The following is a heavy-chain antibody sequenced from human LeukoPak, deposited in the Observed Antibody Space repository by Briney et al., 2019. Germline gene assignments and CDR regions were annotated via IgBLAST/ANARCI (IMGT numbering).Heavy chain of an antibody. CDR1: GFSFSSYW. CDR3: ARDIPRGASHLDY. D-gene: IGHD1-26*01. V-gene: IGHV3-7*01. J-gene: IGHJ4*02. Sequence: GGPLRLSCETSGFSFSSYWMTWARQAPGKGPEWVANINEDESQKNFVDSVKGRFTISRDNAKSSLYLQMNSLRVEDTAVYYCARDIPRGASHLDYWGQGTLVTVSS. CDR2: INEDESQK.